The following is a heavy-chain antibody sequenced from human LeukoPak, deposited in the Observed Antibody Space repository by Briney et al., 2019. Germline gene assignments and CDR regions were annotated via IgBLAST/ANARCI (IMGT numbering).Heavy chain of an antibody. Sequence: ASVKVSCKASGYTFTGYYMHWVRQAPGQGLEWMGWINPNSGGTNYAQKFQGRVTMTRDTSIGTAYMELSRLRSDDTAVYYCARRAVAGTSFDYWGQGTLVTVSS. D-gene: IGHD6-19*01. V-gene: IGHV1-2*02. CDR3: ARRAVAGTSFDY. J-gene: IGHJ4*02. CDR2: INPNSGGT. CDR1: GYTFTGYY.